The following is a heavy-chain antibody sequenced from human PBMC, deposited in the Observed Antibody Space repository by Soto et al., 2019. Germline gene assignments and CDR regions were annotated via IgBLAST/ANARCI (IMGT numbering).Heavy chain of an antibody. CDR3: ARGDSSSWFNGYYYYGMDV. V-gene: IGHV1-2*02. CDR2: INPNSGGT. Sequence: ASVKVSCKASGYTFTGYYMHWVRQAPGQGLEWMGWINPNSGGTNYAQRFQGRVTMTRDTSISTAYMELSRLRSDDTAVYYCARGDSSSWFNGYYYYGMDVWGQGTTVTVSS. CDR1: GYTFTGYY. D-gene: IGHD6-13*01. J-gene: IGHJ6*02.